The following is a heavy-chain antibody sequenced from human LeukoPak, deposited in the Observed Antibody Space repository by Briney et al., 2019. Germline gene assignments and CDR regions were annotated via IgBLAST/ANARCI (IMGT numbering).Heavy chain of an antibody. J-gene: IGHJ4*02. Sequence: SETLSLTCTVSGGSISSGGYYWSWIRQPAGKGLEWIGRIYTSGSTNYNPSLRGRVTMSVNTSKNQFSLKLSSVTAADTAVYYCARAHLGYYDPGSFDYWGQGTLVTVSS. CDR1: GGSISSGGYY. D-gene: IGHD3-22*01. V-gene: IGHV4-61*02. CDR3: ARAHLGYYDPGSFDY. CDR2: IYTSGST.